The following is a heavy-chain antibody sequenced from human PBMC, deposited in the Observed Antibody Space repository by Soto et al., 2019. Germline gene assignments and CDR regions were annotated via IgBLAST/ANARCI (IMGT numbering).Heavy chain of an antibody. CDR2: IYHSGST. V-gene: IGHV4-30-2*01. Sequence: QLQLQESGSGLVKPSQTLSLTCAVSGGSISSGGYSWSWIRQPPGKGLEWIGYIYHSGSTYYNPSLKRRVTISVDRSKNQSYLKLSSVTAADTAGDTSASGGGLPRYYWGQGTLVTVSS. D-gene: IGHD3-16*01. J-gene: IGHJ4*02. CDR3: ASGGGLPRYY. CDR1: GGSISSGGYS.